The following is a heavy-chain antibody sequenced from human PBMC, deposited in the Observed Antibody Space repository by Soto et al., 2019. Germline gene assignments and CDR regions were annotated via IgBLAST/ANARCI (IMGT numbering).Heavy chain of an antibody. V-gene: IGHV4-59*01. CDR1: GGSIRDYY. Sequence: SETLSLTCTVSGGSIRDYYWGWIRQSPGKGLDWIGYIYYTGTTNYNPSLKSRVTISVDTSKNQFSLKLSSVTAAGTAVYYCARAGAATLSDYWGQGTLVTVPS. CDR3: ARAGAATLSDY. CDR2: IYYTGTT. J-gene: IGHJ4*02. D-gene: IGHD2-15*01.